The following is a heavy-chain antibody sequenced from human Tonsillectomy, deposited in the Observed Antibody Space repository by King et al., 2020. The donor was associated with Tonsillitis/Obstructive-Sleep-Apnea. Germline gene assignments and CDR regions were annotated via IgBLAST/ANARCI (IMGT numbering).Heavy chain of an antibody. V-gene: IGHV3-53*01. CDR2: IYSGSTT. CDR3: ARDVHGLNTNYYMDV. J-gene: IGHJ6*03. D-gene: IGHD3-22*01. Sequence: VQLVESGGGLIQPGGSLRLSCAASGFTVTSNYMSWVRQAPGKGLEWVSTIYSGSTTYYADSVRGRFTISRENSKNTLYLQMNSLRAEDSAVYDCARDVHGLNTNYYMDVWGKGTTVTVSS. CDR1: GFTVTSNY.